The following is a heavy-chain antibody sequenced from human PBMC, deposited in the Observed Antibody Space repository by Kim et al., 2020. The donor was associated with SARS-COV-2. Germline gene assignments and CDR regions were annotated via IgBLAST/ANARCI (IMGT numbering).Heavy chain of an antibody. V-gene: IGHV3-53*01. D-gene: IGHD6-13*01. CDR3: ARAPLNSSSRGGLDY. Sequence: GGSLRLSCAASGFTVSSNYMSWVRQAPGKGLEWVSVIYSGGSTYYADSVKGRFTISRDNSKNTLYLQMNSLRAEDTAVYYCARAPLNSSSRGGLDYWGQGTLVTVSS. CDR2: IYSGGST. J-gene: IGHJ4*02. CDR1: GFTVSSNY.